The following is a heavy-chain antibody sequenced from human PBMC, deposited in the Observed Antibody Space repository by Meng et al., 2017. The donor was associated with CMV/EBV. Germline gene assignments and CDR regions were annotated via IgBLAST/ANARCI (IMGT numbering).Heavy chain of an antibody. CDR2: INPNSGGT. D-gene: IGHD3-3*01. CDR3: ARDLRQYEFWSGSESGGFDP. V-gene: IGHV1-2*02. Sequence: ASVKVSCKASGYTFTGYYMHWVRQAPGQGLEWMGWINPNSGGTNYAQKFQGRVTMTRDTSISTAYMELSRLRSDDTAVYYCARDLRQYEFWSGSESGGFDPWGQGTLVTVSS. CDR1: GYTFTGYY. J-gene: IGHJ5*02.